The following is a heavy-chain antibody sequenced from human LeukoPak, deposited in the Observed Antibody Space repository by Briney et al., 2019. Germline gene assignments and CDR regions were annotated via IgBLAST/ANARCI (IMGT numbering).Heavy chain of an antibody. Sequence: SETLSLIYTVSGGSISSYYWSWIRQPPGKGLEWIGYLYTSGNTNYNPSLKSRITISVDTFRNQLSLKLSSVTAADTAVYYCARHYCLYGTSCVSSPYSYYFDLWGRGTLVTVSS. J-gene: IGHJ2*01. CDR2: LYTSGNT. D-gene: IGHD2-2*01. CDR3: ARHYCLYGTSCVSSPYSYYFDL. CDR1: GGSISSYY. V-gene: IGHV4-4*09.